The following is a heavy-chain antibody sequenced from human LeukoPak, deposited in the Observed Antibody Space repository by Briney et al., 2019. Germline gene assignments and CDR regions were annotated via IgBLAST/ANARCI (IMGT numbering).Heavy chain of an antibody. CDR2: IYYNGST. CDR3: ARADPGGYCSGGSCYYYYMDV. D-gene: IGHD2-15*01. V-gene: IGHV4-39*07. J-gene: IGHJ6*03. CDR1: GGSNSTNSYY. Sequence: SETLSLTCTVSGGSNSTNSYYWGWIRQPPGKGLQWIGSIYYNGSTYYNPPLKSRVTMSVDTSKNQFSLKLSSVTAADTAVYYCARADPGGYCSGGSCYYYYMDVWGKGTTVTVSS.